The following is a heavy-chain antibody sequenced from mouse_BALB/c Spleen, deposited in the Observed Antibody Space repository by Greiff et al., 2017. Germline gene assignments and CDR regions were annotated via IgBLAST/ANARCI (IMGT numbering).Heavy chain of an antibody. CDR2: INPYNGAT. J-gene: IGHJ4*01. D-gene: IGHD3-3*01. CDR1: GYSFTGYY. Sequence: IQLQQSGPELVKPGASVKISCKASGYSFTGYYMHWVKQSHVKSLEWIGRINPYNGATSYNQNFKDKASLTVDKSSSTAYMELHSLTSEDSAVYYCARGGPPYAMDYWGQGTSVTVSS. CDR3: ARGGPPYAMDY. V-gene: IGHV1-31*01.